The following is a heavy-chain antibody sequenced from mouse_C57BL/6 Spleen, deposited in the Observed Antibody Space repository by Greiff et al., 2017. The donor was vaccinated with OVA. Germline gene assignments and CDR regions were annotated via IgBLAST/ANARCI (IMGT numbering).Heavy chain of an antibody. CDR2: ISSGSSTI. Sequence: VQLKESGGGLVKPGGSLKLSCAASGFTFSDYGMHWVRQAPEKGLEWVAYISSGSSTIYYADTVKGRFTISRDNAKNTLFLQMTSLRSEDTAMYYCARNDGYPYWYCDVWGTGTTVTVSS. CDR3: ARNDGYPYWYCDV. CDR1: GFTFSDYG. J-gene: IGHJ1*03. V-gene: IGHV5-17*01. D-gene: IGHD2-3*01.